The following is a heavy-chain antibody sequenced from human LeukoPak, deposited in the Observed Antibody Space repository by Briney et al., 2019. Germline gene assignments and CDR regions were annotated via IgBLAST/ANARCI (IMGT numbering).Heavy chain of an antibody. CDR1: GGTFSSYA. J-gene: IGHJ6*02. V-gene: IGHV1-69*04. Sequence: ASVKVSCKASGGTFSSYAISWVRQAPGQGLEWMGRIIPILGIANYAQKFQGRVTITADKSTSTAYMELSSLRSEDTAVYYCARDRVGIYSSSWPYYYYGMDVWGQGTTVTVSS. D-gene: IGHD6-13*01. CDR3: ARDRVGIYSSSWPYYYYGMDV. CDR2: IIPILGIA.